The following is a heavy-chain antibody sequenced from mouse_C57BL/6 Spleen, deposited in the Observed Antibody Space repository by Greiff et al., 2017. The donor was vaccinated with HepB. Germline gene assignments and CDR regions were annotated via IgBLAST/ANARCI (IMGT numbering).Heavy chain of an antibody. D-gene: IGHD3-2*02. V-gene: IGHV1-69*01. CDR3: ARGRLRGWYFDV. Sequence: QVQLKQPGAELVMPGASVKLSCKASGYTFTSYWMHWVKQRPGQGLEWIGEIDPSDSYTNYNQKFKGKSTLTVDKSSSTAYMQLSSLTSEDSAVYYCARGRLRGWYFDVWGTGTTVTVSS. J-gene: IGHJ1*03. CDR1: GYTFTSYW. CDR2: IDPSDSYT.